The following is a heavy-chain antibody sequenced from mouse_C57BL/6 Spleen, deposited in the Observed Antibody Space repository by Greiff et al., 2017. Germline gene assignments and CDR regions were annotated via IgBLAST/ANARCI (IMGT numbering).Heavy chain of an antibody. CDR1: GYAFSSSW. J-gene: IGHJ2*01. D-gene: IGHD2-3*01. CDR2: IYPGDGDT. Sequence: QVQLQQSGPELVKPGASVKISCKASGYAFSSSWMNWVKQRPGKGLEWIGRIYPGDGDTNYNGKFKGKATLTADKSSSTAYMQLSSLTSEDSAVYFCARYDGNYGVRDYWGQGTTLTVSS. CDR3: ARYDGNYGVRDY. V-gene: IGHV1-82*01.